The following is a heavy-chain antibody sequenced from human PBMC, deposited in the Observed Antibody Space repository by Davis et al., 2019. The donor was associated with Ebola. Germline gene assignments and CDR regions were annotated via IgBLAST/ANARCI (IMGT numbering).Heavy chain of an antibody. Sequence: GESLKISCAASGFTFSLYGMHWVRQAPGKGLEWVAVISYDGSDKNYGDSVKGRFTISRDNSKNTLYLQMNSLRAEDTAMYYCAKHGNYEFDHWGQGTLVTVSS. D-gene: IGHD3-3*01. V-gene: IGHV3-30*18. CDR2: ISYDGSDK. CDR3: AKHGNYEFDH. CDR1: GFTFSLYG. J-gene: IGHJ4*02.